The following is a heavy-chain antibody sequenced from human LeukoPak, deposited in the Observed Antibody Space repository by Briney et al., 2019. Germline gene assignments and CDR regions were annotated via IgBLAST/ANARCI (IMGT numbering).Heavy chain of an antibody. Sequence: PGGSLRLSCAASGFTFSSYWMSWVRQAPGKGLEWVANIKQDGSEKYYVDSVKGRFTISRDNAKNSLYLQMNSLRAEDTAVYYCARVNGPWIQLWVRGGGYFDYWGQGTLVTVSS. D-gene: IGHD5-18*01. CDR1: GFTFSSYW. CDR2: IKQDGSEK. V-gene: IGHV3-7*03. CDR3: ARVNGPWIQLWVRGGGYFDY. J-gene: IGHJ4*02.